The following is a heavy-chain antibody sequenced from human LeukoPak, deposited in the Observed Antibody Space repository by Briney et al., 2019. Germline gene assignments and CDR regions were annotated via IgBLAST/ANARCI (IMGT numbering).Heavy chain of an antibody. D-gene: IGHD3-22*01. V-gene: IGHV4-59*01. CDR3: ARRLTTYYYDSRAAFDI. CDR2: IYYSGST. J-gene: IGHJ3*02. CDR1: GGSISSYY. Sequence: SETLSLTCTVSGGSISSYYWSWIRQPPGKGLEWIGYIYYSGSTNYNPSLKSRVTISVDTSKNQFSLKLSSVTAADTAVYYCARRLTTYYYDSRAAFDIWGQRTMVTVSS.